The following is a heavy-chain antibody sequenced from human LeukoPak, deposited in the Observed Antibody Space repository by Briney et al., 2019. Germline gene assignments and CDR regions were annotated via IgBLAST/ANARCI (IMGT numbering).Heavy chain of an antibody. CDR3: AKGAASRGYTYVAN. D-gene: IGHD5-18*01. V-gene: IGHV3-23*01. CDR2: ISGSGGST. J-gene: IGHJ4*02. Sequence: GGSLRLSCAASAFTFRSYAMIWVRQAPGKGLEWVSGISGSGGSTYYSDSAKGRFIISRDNSNNTLYLQMNSLRAEDTAVYYCAKGAASRGYTYVANWGQGTLVTVSS. CDR1: AFTFRSYA.